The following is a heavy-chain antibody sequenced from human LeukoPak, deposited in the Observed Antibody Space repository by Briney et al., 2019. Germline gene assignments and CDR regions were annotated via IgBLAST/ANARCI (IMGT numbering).Heavy chain of an antibody. CDR1: GFTLSSYS. CDR3: ARVNYGDYVT. D-gene: IGHD4-17*01. CDR2: ISSGSSTI. V-gene: IGHV3-48*01. J-gene: IGHJ5*02. Sequence: GGSLRLSCAASGFTLSSYSMNWVRQAPGKGLEWVSYISSGSSTIYYADSVKGRFTISRDNAKNSLYLQMNGLRAEDTAVYYCARVNYGDYVTWGQGTLVTVSS.